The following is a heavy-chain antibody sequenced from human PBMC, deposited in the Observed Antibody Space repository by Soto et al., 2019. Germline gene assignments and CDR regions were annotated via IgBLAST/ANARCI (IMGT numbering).Heavy chain of an antibody. J-gene: IGHJ3*02. CDR2: ISAYNGNT. CDR3: ARDALRFLEWPYPDAFDI. V-gene: IGHV1-18*01. Sequence: ASGRVSCEASCYTFTSYGISWVRQAPGQGLEWMGWISAYNGNTNYAQKLQGRVTMTTDTSTSTAYMELRSLRSDDTAVYYCARDALRFLEWPYPDAFDIWGQGTMVTVSS. CDR1: CYTFTSYG. D-gene: IGHD3-3*01.